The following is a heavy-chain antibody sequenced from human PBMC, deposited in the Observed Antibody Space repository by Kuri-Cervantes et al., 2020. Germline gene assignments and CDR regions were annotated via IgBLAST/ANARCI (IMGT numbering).Heavy chain of an antibody. Sequence: GESLKISCAASGFTFSSYGMHWVRQAPGKGLEWVAVISYDGSNKYYADSVKGRFTISRDNSKNTLYLQINSLRAEDTAVYYCAKDLGYSSSRTFDYWGQGTLVTVSS. J-gene: IGHJ4*02. D-gene: IGHD6-13*01. CDR1: GFTFSSYG. CDR3: AKDLGYSSSRTFDY. V-gene: IGHV3-30*18. CDR2: ISYDGSNK.